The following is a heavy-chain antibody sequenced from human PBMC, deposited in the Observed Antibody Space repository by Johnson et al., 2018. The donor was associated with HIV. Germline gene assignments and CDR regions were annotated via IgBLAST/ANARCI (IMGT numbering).Heavy chain of an antibody. CDR3: AKARVGARGWAFDI. CDR1: GFSFSGAW. V-gene: IGHV3-15*01. CDR2: IKSKGDGGTV. D-gene: IGHD1-26*01. Sequence: VQLVESGGGLVKPGGSLKLTCATSGFSFSGAWVSWVRQAPGKGLEWVGHIKSKGDGGTVDYAAPVKGRFTISRDDSKSTLYLQMNSLRAEDTAVYYCAKARVGARGWAFDIWGQGTMVTVSS. J-gene: IGHJ3*02.